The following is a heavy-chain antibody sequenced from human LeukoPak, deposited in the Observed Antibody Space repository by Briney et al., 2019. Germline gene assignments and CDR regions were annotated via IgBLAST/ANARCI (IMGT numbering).Heavy chain of an antibody. V-gene: IGHV1-2*02. CDR2: INPNSGAT. CDR1: GYAFSGYY. CDR3: ARLNYDISTGYLSWFDY. D-gene: IGHD3-9*01. Sequence: ASVKVSCKASGYAFSGYYIHWVRQAPGQGLEWMGWINPNSGATNYAQKFQGRVTMTRDTSISTIYMELSRLRSDDTAVYYCARLNYDISTGYLSWFDYWGQGTLVTVSS. J-gene: IGHJ4*02.